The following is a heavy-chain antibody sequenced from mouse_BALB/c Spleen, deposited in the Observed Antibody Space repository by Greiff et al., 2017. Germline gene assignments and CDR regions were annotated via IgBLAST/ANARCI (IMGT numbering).Heavy chain of an antibody. Sequence: QVQLKQPGAELVKPGASVKMSCKASGYTFTSYNMHWVKQTPGQGLEWIGAIYPGNGDTSYNQKFKGKATLTADKSSSTAYMQLSSLTSEDSAVYYCASRDYGSSYAYAMDYWGQGTSVTVSS. CDR2: IYPGNGDT. J-gene: IGHJ4*01. CDR1: GYTFTSYN. CDR3: ASRDYGSSYAYAMDY. D-gene: IGHD1-1*01. V-gene: IGHV1-12*01.